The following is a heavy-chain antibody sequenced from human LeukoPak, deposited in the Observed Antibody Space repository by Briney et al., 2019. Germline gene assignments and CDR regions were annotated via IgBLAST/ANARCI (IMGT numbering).Heavy chain of an antibody. CDR3: ARWVPAAGTYWFDP. D-gene: IGHD6-13*01. J-gene: IGHJ5*02. CDR1: GGSINSSNW. Sequence: ASETLSLTCAVSGGSINSSNWWSWVRQPPGKGLEWIGEFYHSGSTNYNPSLKSRVTISVDTSKNQFSLKLSSVTAADTAVYYCARWVPAAGTYWFDPWGQGTLVTVSS. V-gene: IGHV4-4*02. CDR2: FYHSGST.